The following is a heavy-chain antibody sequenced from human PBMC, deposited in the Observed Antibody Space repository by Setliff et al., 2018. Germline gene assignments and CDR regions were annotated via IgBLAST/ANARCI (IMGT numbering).Heavy chain of an antibody. V-gene: IGHV1-3*01. CDR3: VRGDVYSGSYYHFDY. CDR1: GYTFTNHA. CDR2: MNAGNGDT. J-gene: IGHJ4*02. D-gene: IGHD1-26*01. Sequence: ASVKVSCKASGYTFTNHALHWVRQAPGQRLEWMGWMNAGNGDTKYSQKFQGRVTFTRDTSASTAYMDLGSLRSEDTAVYYCVRGDVYSGSYYHFDYWGQGTLVTVSS.